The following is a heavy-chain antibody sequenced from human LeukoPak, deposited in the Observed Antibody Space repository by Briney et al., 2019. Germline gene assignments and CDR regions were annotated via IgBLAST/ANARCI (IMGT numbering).Heavy chain of an antibody. CDR2: ISGSGDST. D-gene: IGHD6-25*01. CDR1: GFTFSSCG. J-gene: IGHJ4*02. V-gene: IGHV3-23*01. CDR3: ARDRGWRLLDY. Sequence: GGSLRLSCAASGFTFSSCGMSWVRQAPGKGLEWVSTISGSGDSTYYADSVKGRFTISRDNADNSLYLQMNSLRVEDTAVYYCARDRGWRLLDYWGQGTLVTVSS.